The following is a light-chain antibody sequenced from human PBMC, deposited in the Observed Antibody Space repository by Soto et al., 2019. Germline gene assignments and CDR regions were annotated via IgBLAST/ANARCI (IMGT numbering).Light chain of an antibody. CDR2: DVS. CDR3: SSYTTSSTYV. J-gene: IGLJ1*01. V-gene: IGLV2-14*01. CDR1: SSDVGNYSY. Sequence: QSVLTQPASVSGSPGQSITISCTGTSSDVGNYSYVSWYQQDPGKAPKVMIYDVSNRPSGVSHRFSASKSGNTASLTISGLQPDDEAEYYCSSYTTSSTYVFGTGTKVTVL.